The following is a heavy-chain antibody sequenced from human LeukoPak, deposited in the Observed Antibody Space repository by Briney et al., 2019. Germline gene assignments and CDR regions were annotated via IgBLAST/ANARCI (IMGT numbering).Heavy chain of an antibody. CDR2: IYYSGST. J-gene: IGHJ4*02. V-gene: IGHV4-39*07. CDR3: AGRVRNYYGSGSYPFDY. Sequence: SETLSLTCAVSGGSISSSSYYWGWIRQPPGKGLEWIGRIYYSGSTYYNPSLKSRVTISVDTSKNQFSLKLSSVTAADTAVYYCAGRVRNYYGSGSYPFDYWGQGTLVTVSS. D-gene: IGHD3-10*01. CDR1: GGSISSSSYY.